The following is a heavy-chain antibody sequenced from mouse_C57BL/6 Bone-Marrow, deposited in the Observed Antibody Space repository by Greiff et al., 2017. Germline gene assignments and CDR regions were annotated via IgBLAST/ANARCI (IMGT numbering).Heavy chain of an antibody. CDR3: AREGKLGRFDY. V-gene: IGHV1-64*01. CDR2: IHTNSGST. Sequence: VQLQQPGAELVKPGASVTLSCKASGYTFTSYWMHWVKQRPGQGLEWIGMIHTNSGSTNYNEKFKSKATLSVDKSSSTAYMQLSSLTSEDSAVYYCAREGKLGRFDYWGQGTTRTVSS. CDR1: GYTFTSYW. D-gene: IGHD4-1*01. J-gene: IGHJ2*01.